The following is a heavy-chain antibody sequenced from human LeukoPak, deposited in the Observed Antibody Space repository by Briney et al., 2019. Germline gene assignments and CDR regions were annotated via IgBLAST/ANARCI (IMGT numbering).Heavy chain of an antibody. CDR1: GGTFSSYA. D-gene: IGHD6-13*01. V-gene: IGHV1-2*02. J-gene: IGHJ4*02. Sequence: ASVKVSCKASGGTFSSYAISWVRQAPGQGLEWMGWINPNSGGTNYAQKFQGRVTMTRDTSISTAYMELSRLRSDDTAVYYCAREARYSSSCLDYWGQGTLVTVSS. CDR2: INPNSGGT. CDR3: AREARYSSSCLDY.